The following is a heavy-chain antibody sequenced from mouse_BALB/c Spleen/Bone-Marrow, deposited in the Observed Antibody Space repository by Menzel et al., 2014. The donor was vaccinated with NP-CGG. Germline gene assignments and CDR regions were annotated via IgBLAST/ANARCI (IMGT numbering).Heavy chain of an antibody. Sequence: DVHLVESGGGLVQPGGSLKLSCATSGFTFSDYYMYWVRQTPEKRLEWVAYISNGGGSTYYPDTVKGRFTISRDNAKNTLYLQMSRLKSEDTAMYYCARRRSLYYAMDYWGQGTSVTVSS. D-gene: IGHD1-1*01. V-gene: IGHV5-12*02. CDR1: GFTFSDYY. J-gene: IGHJ4*01. CDR2: ISNGGGST. CDR3: ARRRSLYYAMDY.